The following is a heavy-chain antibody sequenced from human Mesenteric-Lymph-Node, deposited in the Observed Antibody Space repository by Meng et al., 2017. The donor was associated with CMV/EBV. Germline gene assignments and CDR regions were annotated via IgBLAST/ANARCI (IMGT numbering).Heavy chain of an antibody. CDR3: ARHQRWLKSEGGFNY. V-gene: IGHV4-34*01. D-gene: IGHD4-23*01. CDR1: GGSFSGYD. Sequence: QVQLQQGGAVLLKPSETLSLTCAVCGGSFSGYDWSWIRQPPGKGLEWIGEINHSGSTNYNPSLKSRVTISVDTSKNQFSLKLSSVTAADTAVYYCARHQRWLKSEGGFNYWGQGTLVTVSS. J-gene: IGHJ4*02. CDR2: INHSGST.